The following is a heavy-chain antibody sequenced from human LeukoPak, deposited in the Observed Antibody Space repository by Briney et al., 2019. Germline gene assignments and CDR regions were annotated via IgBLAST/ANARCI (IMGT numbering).Heavy chain of an antibody. D-gene: IGHD2-15*01. CDR2: IYTSGST. V-gene: IGHV4-4*07. CDR1: GGSISNKY. Sequence: SETLSLTCTVSGGSISNKYWSWIRQPAGKGLEWIGRIYTSGSTNYNPSLKSRVTISVDTSKNQFSLKLSSVTAADTAVYYCARGYCSGGSCYSRPYYYYYYMDVWGKGTTVTISS. CDR3: ARGYCSGGSCYSRPYYYYYYMDV. J-gene: IGHJ6*03.